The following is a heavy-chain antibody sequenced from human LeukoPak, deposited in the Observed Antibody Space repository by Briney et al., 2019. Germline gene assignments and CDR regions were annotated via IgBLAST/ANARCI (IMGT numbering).Heavy chain of an antibody. CDR3: AREFQVTMVRGVRREFDY. D-gene: IGHD3-10*01. CDR2: INPSGGST. CDR1: GYTFTNYY. J-gene: IGHJ4*02. Sequence: GASVKVSCKASGYTFTNYYMHWVRQAPGQGLEWVGIINPSGGSTSYAQEFQGRVTLTRDTSTSTVYMELSSLRSEDTAVYFCAREFQVTMVRGVRREFDYWGQGTLVTVSS. V-gene: IGHV1-46*01.